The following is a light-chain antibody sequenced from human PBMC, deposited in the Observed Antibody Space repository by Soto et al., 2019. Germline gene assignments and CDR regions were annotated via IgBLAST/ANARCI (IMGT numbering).Light chain of an antibody. Sequence: DIQMTQSPSSLSASVGDRVTITCRASQSISSYLNWYQQKPGKAPKLLIYAASSLQSGVPSRFSSTGSATYFTPTISSLQPEDFATYYCQQSYSTLPFTFGPGTKVDIK. CDR3: QQSYSTLPFT. V-gene: IGKV1-39*01. J-gene: IGKJ3*01. CDR1: QSISSY. CDR2: AAS.